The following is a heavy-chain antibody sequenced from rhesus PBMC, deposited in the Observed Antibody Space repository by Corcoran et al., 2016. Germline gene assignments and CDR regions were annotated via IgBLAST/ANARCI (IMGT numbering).Heavy chain of an antibody. D-gene: IGHD2-21*01. J-gene: IGHJ5-1*01. Sequence: EVRLVESGGGLVQPGGSLRLSCAASGFTFSDYYMRWVRQAPGKGPEWVGFIENKANGGTAEYTASVKCRFTISRDDSKSSASMQMNSLKTEDTAVYYCARDGEYCTGSGCFDVWGPGVLVTVSS. CDR2: IENKANGGTA. CDR3: ARDGEYCTGSGCFDV. CDR1: GFTFSDYY. V-gene: IGHV3-116*02.